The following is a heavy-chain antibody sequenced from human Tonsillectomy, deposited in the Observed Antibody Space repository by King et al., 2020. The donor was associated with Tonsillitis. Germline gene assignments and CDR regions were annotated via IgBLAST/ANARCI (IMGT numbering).Heavy chain of an antibody. CDR3: SRETLVYGS. CDR1: GYTFTDYH. CDR2: INCKSGST. Sequence: QLVQSGTEVKVPGASVTVSCKASGYTFTDYHIHWILQAPGQGLEWMGWINCKSGSTNYEQNLQGRVTLTRGTSTKQAHMDLRSLRSDDTAIYYCSRETLVYGSWRQGTLVTVSS. D-gene: IGHD5-24*01. J-gene: IGHJ5*02. V-gene: IGHV1-2*02.